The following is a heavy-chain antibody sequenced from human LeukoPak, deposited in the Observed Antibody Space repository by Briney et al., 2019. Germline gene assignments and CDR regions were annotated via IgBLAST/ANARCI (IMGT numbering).Heavy chain of an antibody. CDR2: INHSGST. CDR1: GGSFSGYY. CDR3: ARGQPWYYYDSSGYYYYY. Sequence: SETLSLTCAVYGGSFSGYYWSWIRQPPGKGLEWIGEINHSGSTNYNPSLTSRVTISVDTSKNQFSLKLSSVTAADTAVYYCARGQPWYYYDSSGYYYYYWGQGTLVTVSS. J-gene: IGHJ4*02. V-gene: IGHV4-34*01. D-gene: IGHD3-22*01.